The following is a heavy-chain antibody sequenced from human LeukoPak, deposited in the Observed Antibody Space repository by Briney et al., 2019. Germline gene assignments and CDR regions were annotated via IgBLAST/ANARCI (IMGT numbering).Heavy chain of an antibody. CDR2: ISSSGSTI. J-gene: IGHJ4*02. D-gene: IGHD6-19*01. Sequence: GGSLRLSCAASGFTFSSYEMNWVRQAPGKGLKWVSYISSSGSTIYYADSVKGRFTISRDNAKNSLYLQMNSLRAEDTAVYYCARWLYSSGWAIDYWGQGTLVTVSS. CDR1: GFTFSSYE. V-gene: IGHV3-48*03. CDR3: ARWLYSSGWAIDY.